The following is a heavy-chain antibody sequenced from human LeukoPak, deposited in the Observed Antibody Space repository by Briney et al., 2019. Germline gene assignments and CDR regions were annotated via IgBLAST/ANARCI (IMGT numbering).Heavy chain of an antibody. CDR2: IYYSGST. CDR3: AKYGRRGGYGMDV. Sequence: PSETLSLTSSVSGDSISSYYWSWIRQPPGKGLEWIGYIYYSGSTNYNPSLKSRVTISVDTSKKQFSLRLSSVTAADTAVYYCAKYGRRGGYGMDVWGQGTTVTVSS. V-gene: IGHV4-59*01. J-gene: IGHJ6*02. CDR1: GDSISSYY. D-gene: IGHD2/OR15-2a*01.